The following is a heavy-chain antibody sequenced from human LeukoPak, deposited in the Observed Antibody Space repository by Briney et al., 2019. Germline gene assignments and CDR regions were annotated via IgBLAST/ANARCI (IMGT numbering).Heavy chain of an antibody. V-gene: IGHV4-39*07. CDR1: GGSISSSSYY. Sequence: SETLSLTCTVSGGSISSSSYYWGWIRQPPGKGLEWIGSIYYSGSTYYNPSLKSRVTISVDTSKNQFSLKLSSVTAADTAVYYCARYGSGSYYPDFDYWGRGTLVTVSS. D-gene: IGHD3-10*01. CDR3: ARYGSGSYYPDFDY. J-gene: IGHJ4*02. CDR2: IYYSGST.